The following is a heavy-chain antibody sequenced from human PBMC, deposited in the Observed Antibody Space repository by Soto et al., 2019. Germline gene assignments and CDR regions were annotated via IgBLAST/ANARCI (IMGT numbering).Heavy chain of an antibody. CDR2: IYYSGST. CDR3: ARVAYCGGDCYRGFDP. CDR1: GGSISSYY. J-gene: IGHJ5*02. V-gene: IGHV4-59*08. Sequence: SETLSLTCTVSGGSISSYYWSWIRQPPGKGLEWIGYIYYSGSTNYNPSLKSRVTISVDTSKNQFSLKLSSVTAADTAVYYCARVAYCGGDCYRGFDPWGQGTLVTVS. D-gene: IGHD2-21*02.